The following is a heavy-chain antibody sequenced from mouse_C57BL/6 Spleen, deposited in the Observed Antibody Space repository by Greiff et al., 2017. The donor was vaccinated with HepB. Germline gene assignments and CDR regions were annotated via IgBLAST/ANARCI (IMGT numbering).Heavy chain of an antibody. J-gene: IGHJ4*01. CDR3: ARRAVTDYYAMDY. V-gene: IGHV5-12*01. CDR1: GFTFSDYY. D-gene: IGHD2-2*01. CDR2: ISNGGGST. Sequence: EVKLVESGGGLVQPGGSLKLSCAASGFTFSDYYMYWVRQTPEKRLEWVAYISNGGGSTYYPDTVKGRFTISRDNAKNTLYLQMSRLKSEDTAMYYCARRAVTDYYAMDYWGQGTSVTVSS.